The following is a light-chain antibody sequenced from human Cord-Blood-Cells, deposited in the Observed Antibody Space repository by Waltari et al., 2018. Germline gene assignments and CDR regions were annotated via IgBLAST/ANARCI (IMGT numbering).Light chain of an antibody. CDR3: QQSYSTPLT. Sequence: DRVTLTCRASQSISSYLNWYQQKPVKAPKLLIYAASSLQSGVPSRFSGSGSGTDFTLTISSLQPEDFATYYCQQSYSTPLTFGGGTKVEIK. CDR1: QSISSY. V-gene: IGKV1-39*01. CDR2: AAS. J-gene: IGKJ4*01.